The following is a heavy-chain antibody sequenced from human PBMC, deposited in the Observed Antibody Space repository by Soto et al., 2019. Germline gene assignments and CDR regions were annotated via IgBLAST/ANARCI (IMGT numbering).Heavy chain of an antibody. CDR3: ARDADNWFDH. Sequence: SQTLSLTCAISGDSVSSNTAAWNWIRQSPSRGLEWLGRTYYRSKWYYDYAASVKSRMTINPATSKNQFSLLLNSVIPEDTAMYYCARDADNWFDHWGQGTLVTVSS. CDR1: GDSVSSNTAA. V-gene: IGHV6-1*01. CDR2: TYYRSKWYY. J-gene: IGHJ5*02.